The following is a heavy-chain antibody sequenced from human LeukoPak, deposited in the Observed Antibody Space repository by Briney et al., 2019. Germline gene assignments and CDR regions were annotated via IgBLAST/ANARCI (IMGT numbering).Heavy chain of an antibody. Sequence: GGSLRLSCAASGFTFSSYGMHWVRQAPGKGLEWVAVISYDGSNKYYADSVKGRFTISRDNSKNTLYLQMNSLRAEDTAVYYCARVSSMIHGPGSSDYWGQGTLVTVSS. V-gene: IGHV3-30*03. D-gene: IGHD3-22*01. CDR1: GFTFSSYG. CDR3: ARVSSMIHGPGSSDY. J-gene: IGHJ4*02. CDR2: ISYDGSNK.